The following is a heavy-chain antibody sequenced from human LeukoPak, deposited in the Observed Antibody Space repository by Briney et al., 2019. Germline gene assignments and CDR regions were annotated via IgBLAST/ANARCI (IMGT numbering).Heavy chain of an antibody. CDR3: ARAFLQLEPDAYVDP. D-gene: IGHD1-1*01. V-gene: IGHV1-2*07. CDR2: INPNSGGT. J-gene: IGHJ5*02. Sequence: GASVKLSCKPSGYTFTGCYMHWVRQAPGQGLEWMGWINPNSGGTNYAHKFQGRVTMTRDTSISTAYMELSRLRSDDTAVYYCARAFLQLEPDAYVDPWGQGTLVTVPS. CDR1: GYTFTGCY.